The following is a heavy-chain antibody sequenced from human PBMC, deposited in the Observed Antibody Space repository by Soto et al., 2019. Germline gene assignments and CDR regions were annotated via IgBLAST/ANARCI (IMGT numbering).Heavy chain of an antibody. D-gene: IGHD3-22*01. J-gene: IGHJ4*02. CDR2: IMPVFGKA. V-gene: IGHV1-69*13. CDR3: ARQFDYDTSGYYYGY. CDR1: GGTFSKNT. Sequence: EASVKVSCKASGGTFSKNTISWVRQPPGQGLEWMGGIMPVFGKANYAQKFQGRVTITADEYTRTAYMELSRLKSEDTAVYYCARQFDYDTSGYYYGYWGQGTLVTVSS.